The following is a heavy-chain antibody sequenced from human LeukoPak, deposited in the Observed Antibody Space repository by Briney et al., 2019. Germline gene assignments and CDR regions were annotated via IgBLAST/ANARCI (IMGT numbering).Heavy chain of an antibody. Sequence: SETLSLTCTVSGGSISSGDYYWSRIRQPPGKGLEWIGYIYYSGSTYYNPSLKSRVTISVDTSKNQFSLKLSSVTAADTAVYYCARGEYSYGSSPWFDPWGQGTLVTVSS. D-gene: IGHD5-18*01. CDR1: GGSISSGDYY. CDR3: ARGEYSYGSSPWFDP. J-gene: IGHJ5*02. V-gene: IGHV4-30-4*08. CDR2: IYYSGST.